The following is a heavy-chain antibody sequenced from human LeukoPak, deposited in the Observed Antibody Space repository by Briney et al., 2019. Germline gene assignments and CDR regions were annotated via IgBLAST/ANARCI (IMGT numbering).Heavy chain of an antibody. V-gene: IGHV4-61*02. CDR2: IYTSGST. J-gene: IGHJ4*02. CDR3: ASRVGA. Sequence: TLSLTCTVSGGSISSGSYYWSWIRQPAGKGLEWIGRIYTSGSTNYNPSLKSRVTISVDTSKNQFSLKLSSVTAADTAVYYCASRVGAWGQGTLVTVSS. CDR1: GGSISSGSYY. D-gene: IGHD1-26*01.